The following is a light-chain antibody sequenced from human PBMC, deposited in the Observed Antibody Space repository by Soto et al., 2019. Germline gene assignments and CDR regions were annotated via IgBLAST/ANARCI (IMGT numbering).Light chain of an antibody. J-gene: IGKJ1*01. V-gene: IGKV2-30*01. CDR1: QSLVSSGGNTY. CDR2: KVS. CDR3: MQGTHWPVT. Sequence: DVVMTQSPLSLPVTLGQPASISCRSSQSLVSSGGNTYLNWFQQRPGQSPRRLIYKVSNRDSGAPDRFSGSGSGTDFTLKISRVEAEDVGVYYCMQGTHWPVTFGQGTKVDIK.